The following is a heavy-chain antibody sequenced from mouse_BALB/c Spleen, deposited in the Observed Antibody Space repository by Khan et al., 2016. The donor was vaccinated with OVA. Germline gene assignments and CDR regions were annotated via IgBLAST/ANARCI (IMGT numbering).Heavy chain of an antibody. CDR1: GYSITSDYA. CDR2: ISYSGST. J-gene: IGHJ3*01. D-gene: IGHD3-3*01. V-gene: IGHV3-2*02. CDR3: AISRANWIVY. Sequence: EVQLQESGPGLVKPSQSLSLTCTVTGYSITSDYARYLIRQLPGNKLEWMGYISYSGSTRYNPSFQSRISITRDTSKNQVFLQLNSVTTEDTAAYYCAISRANWIVYWGQGTLVTVSA.